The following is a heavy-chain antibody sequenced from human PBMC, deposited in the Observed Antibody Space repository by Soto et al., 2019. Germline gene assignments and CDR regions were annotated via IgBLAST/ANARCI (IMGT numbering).Heavy chain of an antibody. J-gene: IGHJ4*02. V-gene: IGHV4-4*02. D-gene: IGHD2-21*01. CDR2: IYNTGST. CDR1: GASISRMNW. CDR3: ARDNSWLDS. Sequence: QVQLQESGPGLVKPSGTLSLTCSVSGASISRMNWWSWVRQPPGEGLEWIGEIYNTGSTNYNPALKSRVTISIDKSKKQFSLKLTPGTGADTAVYYCARDNSWLDSWGQGPRVIVSS.